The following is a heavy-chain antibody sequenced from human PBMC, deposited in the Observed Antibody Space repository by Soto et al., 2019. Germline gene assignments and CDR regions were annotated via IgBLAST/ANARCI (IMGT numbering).Heavy chain of an antibody. Sequence: LSLTCTVSGGSISSSSYYWGWIRQPPGKGLEWIGSIYYSGSTYYNPSLKSRVTISVDTSKNQFSLKLSSVTAADTAVYYCARHHRSGWYYFDYWGQGTLVTVSS. D-gene: IGHD6-19*01. CDR3: ARHHRSGWYYFDY. CDR1: GGSISSSSYY. CDR2: IYYSGST. V-gene: IGHV4-39*01. J-gene: IGHJ4*02.